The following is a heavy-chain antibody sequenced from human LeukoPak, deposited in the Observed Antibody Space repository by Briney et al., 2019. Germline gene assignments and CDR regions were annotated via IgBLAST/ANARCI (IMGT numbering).Heavy chain of an antibody. V-gene: IGHV3-21*01. D-gene: IGHD3-22*01. CDR3: ARRITRDSSGYGFCY. CDR2: ISSSSSYI. Sequence: GGSLRLSCAASGFTFSSYSMNWVRQAPGKGLEWVSSISSSSSYIYYADSVKGRFTISRDNAKNSLYLQMNSLRAEDTAVYYRARRITRDSSGYGFCYWGQGALVTVSS. CDR1: GFTFSSYS. J-gene: IGHJ4*02.